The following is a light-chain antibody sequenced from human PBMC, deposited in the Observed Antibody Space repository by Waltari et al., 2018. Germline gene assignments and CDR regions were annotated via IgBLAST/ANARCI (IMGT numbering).Light chain of an antibody. Sequence: QAVLTQPPSVSAAPGQTVTISCSGTTSNIGDNYVSWYQQFPGTAPKLLIYDVYSRPSGIPDRFSGSKSGTSATLTITGLQTGDEADYYCGTWDGSLSVGVFGGGTKLTVL. CDR2: DVY. CDR3: GTWDGSLSVGV. CDR1: TSNIGDNY. J-gene: IGLJ2*01. V-gene: IGLV1-51*01.